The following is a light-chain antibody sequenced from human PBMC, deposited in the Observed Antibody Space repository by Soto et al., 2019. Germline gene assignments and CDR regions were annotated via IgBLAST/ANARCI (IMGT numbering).Light chain of an antibody. J-gene: IGKJ1*01. CDR3: QQYNNWPRT. V-gene: IGKV3-15*01. CDR2: GAS. CDR1: QSVATN. Sequence: EIVMTQSPATLSVSPGETATLSCRASQSVATNLAWYQQKPGQPPRLLIYGASTRATGIPARFSGSGSGTEFTLTISSLQSVDFAVYYCQQYNNWPRTFGQGTKVDIK.